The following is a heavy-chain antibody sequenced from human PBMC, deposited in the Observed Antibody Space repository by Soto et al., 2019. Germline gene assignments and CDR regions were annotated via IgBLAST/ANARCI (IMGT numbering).Heavy chain of an antibody. V-gene: IGHV3-23*01. CDR1: GFTFSSYA. CDR3: AKPMSGYYTGRLGAFDI. Sequence: GSLRLSCAASGFTFSSYAMSWVRQAPGKGLEWVSAISGSGGSTYYADSVKGRFTISRDNSKNTLYLQMNSLRAEDTAVYYCAKPMSGYYTGRLGAFDIWGQGTMVTVSS. D-gene: IGHD3-3*01. CDR2: ISGSGGST. J-gene: IGHJ3*02.